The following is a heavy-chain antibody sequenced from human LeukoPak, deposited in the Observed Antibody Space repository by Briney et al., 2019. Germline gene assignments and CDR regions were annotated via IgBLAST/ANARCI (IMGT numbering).Heavy chain of an antibody. CDR3: ARSPGGNARTWLDY. V-gene: IGHV1-3*02. J-gene: IGHJ4*02. Sequence: ASVKVSCKASGYTFTNYALHWVRQAPGQRLEWMGWTNGATGNTRLDFQGRLTITIDTSASTAYMELSSLRSEDTAVYYCARSPGGNARTWLDYWGQGTLVTVSS. CDR2: TNGATGNT. CDR1: GYTFTNYA. D-gene: IGHD4-23*01.